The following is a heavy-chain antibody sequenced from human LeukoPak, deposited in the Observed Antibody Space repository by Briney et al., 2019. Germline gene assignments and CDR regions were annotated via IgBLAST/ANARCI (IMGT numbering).Heavy chain of an antibody. CDR3: AKEEVVPAAMDYYYMDV. Sequence: PGGSLRLSCAASGFTFSNYAMRWVRQAPGKGLEWVSGISGSGDTTYYADSVKGRFTISRDNSKNTLHLQMNSLRAEDTAVYYCAKEEVVPAAMDYYYMDVWGKGTTVTISS. CDR2: ISGSGDTT. J-gene: IGHJ6*03. D-gene: IGHD2-2*01. V-gene: IGHV3-23*01. CDR1: GFTFSNYA.